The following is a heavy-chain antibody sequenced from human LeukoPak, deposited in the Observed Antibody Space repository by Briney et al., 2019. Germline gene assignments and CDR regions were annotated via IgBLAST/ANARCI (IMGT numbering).Heavy chain of an antibody. CDR3: ARHVGISF. CDR2: IREDGTEK. CDR1: GFIFSGAW. V-gene: IGHV3-7*01. Sequence: PGGSLRLSCTASGFIFSGAWMTWVRQAPGKGLEWVANIREDGTEKNYVDSVKGRFTISRDNAKNSLFLQMSNLRDDDTAIYYCARHVGISFWGQGTLVTVSS. J-gene: IGHJ4*02. D-gene: IGHD7-27*01.